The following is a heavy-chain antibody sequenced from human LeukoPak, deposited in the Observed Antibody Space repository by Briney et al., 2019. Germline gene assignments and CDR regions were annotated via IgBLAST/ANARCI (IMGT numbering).Heavy chain of an antibody. Sequence: GESLRLSCAASGFTFSDYYMSWIRQAPGKGLEWVSYITGGSSYTKYADSVKGRFTISRDNAKNSLYLQMNSLRAEDTAVYYCARTRRDYADYDDYWGQGTLVTVSS. CDR2: ITGGSSYT. CDR3: ARTRRDYADYDDY. J-gene: IGHJ4*02. V-gene: IGHV3-11*03. CDR1: GFTFSDYY. D-gene: IGHD4-17*01.